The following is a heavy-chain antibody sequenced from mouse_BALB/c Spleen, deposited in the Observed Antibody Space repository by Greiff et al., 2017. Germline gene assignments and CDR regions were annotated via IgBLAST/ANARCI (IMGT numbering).Heavy chain of an antibody. J-gene: IGHJ4*01. Sequence: EVKLMESGGGLVKPGGSLKLSCAASGFTFSSYAMSWVRQSPEKRLEWVAEISSGGSYTYYPDTVTGRFTISRDNAKNTLYLEMSSLRSEDTAMYYCARNPFDYDPYYYAMDYWGQGTSVTVSS. D-gene: IGHD2-4*01. V-gene: IGHV5-9-4*01. CDR2: ISSGGSYT. CDR1: GFTFSSYA. CDR3: ARNPFDYDPYYYAMDY.